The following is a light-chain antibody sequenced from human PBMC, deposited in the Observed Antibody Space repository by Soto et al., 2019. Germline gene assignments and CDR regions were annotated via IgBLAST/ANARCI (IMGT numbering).Light chain of an antibody. CDR3: QQYNTYAT. V-gene: IGKV1-39*01. CDR1: QSISSY. J-gene: IGKJ1*01. Sequence: DIQMTQSPSSLAASVGARVTTTCRASQSISSYLNWYQQKPGKAPKLLIYAASSLQSGVPSRFSGGGSGTEFTLTISSLQPDDFATYYCQQYNTYATFGQGTKVDIK. CDR2: AAS.